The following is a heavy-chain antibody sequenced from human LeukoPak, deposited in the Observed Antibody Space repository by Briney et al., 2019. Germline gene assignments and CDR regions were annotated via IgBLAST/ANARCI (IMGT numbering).Heavy chain of an antibody. Sequence: PSETLSLTCTVSGGSISSSSYYWSWIRQPPGKGLEWIGYIYYSGSTNYNPSLKSRVTISVDTSKNQFSLKLSSVTAADTAVYYCARDGWPYCSSTSCYRYRGGWFDPWGQGTLVTVSS. CDR3: ARDGWPYCSSTSCYRYRGGWFDP. V-gene: IGHV4-61*01. CDR1: GGSISSSSYY. D-gene: IGHD2-2*01. J-gene: IGHJ5*02. CDR2: IYYSGST.